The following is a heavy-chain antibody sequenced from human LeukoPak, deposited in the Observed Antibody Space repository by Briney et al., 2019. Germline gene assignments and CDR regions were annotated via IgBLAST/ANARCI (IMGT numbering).Heavy chain of an antibody. CDR1: GFNLGTYA. V-gene: IGHV3-23*01. D-gene: IGHD6-19*01. J-gene: IGHJ4*02. CDR3: AREGVPVALIWVDY. Sequence: GGSLRLSCAASGFNLGTYAMSWVRQAPGKGLEWISAISDRGESTYYADSVKGRFTISRDNAKNTVSLQMNSLEVEDTAVYYCAREGVPVALIWVDYWGQGTLVTVSS. CDR2: ISDRGEST.